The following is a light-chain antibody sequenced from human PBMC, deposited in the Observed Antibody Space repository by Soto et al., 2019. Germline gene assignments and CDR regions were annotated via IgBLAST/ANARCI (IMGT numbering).Light chain of an antibody. CDR3: QQYGSSPLFT. J-gene: IGKJ3*01. V-gene: IGKV3-20*01. CDR1: QRVSSSY. CDR2: GAS. Sequence: EIVLTQSPGTLSLSPGERATLSCRASQRVSSSYLAWYQQKPGQAPRLLIYGASSRATGIPDRFSGSGSGTDFTLTISILEPEDFALYYCQQYGSSPLFTFGPGTKVDIK.